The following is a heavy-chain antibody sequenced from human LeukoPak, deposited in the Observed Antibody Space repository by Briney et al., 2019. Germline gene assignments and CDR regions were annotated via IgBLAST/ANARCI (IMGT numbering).Heavy chain of an antibody. V-gene: IGHV3-23*01. J-gene: IGHJ4*02. D-gene: IGHD3-22*01. CDR3: XXXYYXATGYFYSFDS. CDR2: VSAAGGTT. CDR1: GFTFSSFV. Sequence: GGSLRLSCAASGFTFSSFVMSWVRQAPGKGLEWVAVVSAAGGTTNYADSVKGRFTLSRDNSKNTLHLQMRGLGAEDTAVYYCXXXYYXATGYFYSFDSWGQGTLVTVSS.